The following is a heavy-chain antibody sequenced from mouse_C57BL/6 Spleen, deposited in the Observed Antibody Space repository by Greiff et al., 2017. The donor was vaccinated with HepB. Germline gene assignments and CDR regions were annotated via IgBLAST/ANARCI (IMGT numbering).Heavy chain of an antibody. V-gene: IGHV1-9*01. J-gene: IGHJ2*01. CDR3: ASRSTTVVSPYYFDY. Sequence: VKVVESGAELMKPGASVKLSCKATGYTFTGYWIEWVKQRPGHGLEWIGEILPGSGSTNYNEKFKGKATFTADTSSNTAYMQLSSLTTEDSAIYYCASRSTTVVSPYYFDYWGQGTTLTVSS. D-gene: IGHD1-1*01. CDR2: ILPGSGST. CDR1: GYTFTGYW.